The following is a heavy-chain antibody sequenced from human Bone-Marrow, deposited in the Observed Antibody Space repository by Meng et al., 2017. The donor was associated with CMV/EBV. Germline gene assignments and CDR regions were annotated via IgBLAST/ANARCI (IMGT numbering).Heavy chain of an antibody. D-gene: IGHD3-3*01. J-gene: IGHJ6*02. V-gene: IGHV1-69*05. CDR3: ARSRGFTIFGVVIPPAYYGMDV. Sequence: SVKVSCKASGGTFSSYAISWVRQAPGQGLEWMGGIIPIFGTANYAQKFQGRVTITTDESTSTAYMELSSLRSEDTAVYYCARSRGFTIFGVVIPPAYYGMDVWGQGTTVTVPS. CDR1: GGTFSSYA. CDR2: IIPIFGTA.